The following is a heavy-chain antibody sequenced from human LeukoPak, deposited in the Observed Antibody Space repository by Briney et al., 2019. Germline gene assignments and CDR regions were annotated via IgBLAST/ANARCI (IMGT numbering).Heavy chain of an antibody. Sequence: SETLSLTCTVSGYSISSGYYWGWIRQSPGKGLEWIGNIYRRGSTHYNPSLKSRVTISMDTSKNQFSLKLSSVTAADTAVYYCARDVRNYYDSSGYYLFDYWGQGTLVTVSS. J-gene: IGHJ4*02. V-gene: IGHV4-38-2*02. D-gene: IGHD3-22*01. CDR3: ARDVRNYYDSSGYYLFDY. CDR2: IYRRGST. CDR1: GYSISSGYY.